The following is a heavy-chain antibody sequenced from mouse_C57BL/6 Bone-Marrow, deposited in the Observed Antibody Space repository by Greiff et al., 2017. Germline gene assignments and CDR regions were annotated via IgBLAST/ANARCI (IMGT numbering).Heavy chain of an antibody. Sequence: HAPLHHPGAELVMPGASVKLSCKASGYTFTSYWMHWVKQRPGQGLEWIGEIDPSDSYTNYNQKFKGKSTLTVDKSSSTAYMQLSSLTSEDSAVYYCAREFYYAMDYWGQGTSVTVSS. CDR1: GYTFTSYW. CDR3: AREFYYAMDY. V-gene: IGHV1-69*01. J-gene: IGHJ4*01. CDR2: IDPSDSYT.